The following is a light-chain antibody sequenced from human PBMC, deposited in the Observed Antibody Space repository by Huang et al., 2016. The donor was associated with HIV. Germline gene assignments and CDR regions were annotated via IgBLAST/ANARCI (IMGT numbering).Light chain of an antibody. Sequence: EIVLTQSPGTLALSPGERATLSCTASQSVGSSYVAWFQQKPGQAPRLLIYGASTRATGIPDRFSGSGSGTDFTLTISRLEPEDFAMYYCQQCGSSTRTFGQGTKLE. J-gene: IGKJ1*01. CDR3: QQCGSSTRT. CDR2: GAS. V-gene: IGKV3-20*01. CDR1: QSVGSSY.